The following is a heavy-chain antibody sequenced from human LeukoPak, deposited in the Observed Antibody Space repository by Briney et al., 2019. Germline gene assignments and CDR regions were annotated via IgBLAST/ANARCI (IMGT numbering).Heavy chain of an antibody. J-gene: IGHJ4*02. CDR1: GDSITNNLHY. D-gene: IGHD1-1*01. Sequence: PSETLPLICTVSGDSITNNLHYWGWIRQPPGKGLEWISSIYSIGGTFYNPSLKSRVTMSMDTSKNHFSLRLTSVTAADTAVFYCARFVIGTTAFDHWGQGILVTVSS. CDR3: ARFVIGTTAFDH. CDR2: IYSIGGT. V-gene: IGHV4-39*02.